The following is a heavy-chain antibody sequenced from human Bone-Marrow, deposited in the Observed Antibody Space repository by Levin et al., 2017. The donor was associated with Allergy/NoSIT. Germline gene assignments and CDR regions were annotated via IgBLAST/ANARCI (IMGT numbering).Heavy chain of an antibody. V-gene: IGHV3-23*01. Sequence: GESLKISCAASGFTFSNHAMSWVRQAPGKGLEWVSTISASGASTYYADSVKGRCTISRDNSKNTLFLQMNSLRAEDTAVYYCAKKDCSGGTCYSTKWLGYWGQGTLVTVSS. J-gene: IGHJ4*02. CDR1: GFTFSNHA. CDR3: AKKDCSGGTCYSTKWLGY. D-gene: IGHD2-15*01. CDR2: ISASGAST.